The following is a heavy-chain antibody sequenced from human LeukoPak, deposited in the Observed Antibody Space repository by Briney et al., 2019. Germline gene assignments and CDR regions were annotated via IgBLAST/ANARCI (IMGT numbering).Heavy chain of an antibody. D-gene: IGHD3-10*01. Sequence: GASEKVSCKASGYTFTSYGISWVRQAPGQRLEYMGWISTYNGNTNYAQKLQGRVTMTADTSTNTAYMELRSLRSDDTAVYYCAARSGTYPYYFDYWGQGTLVTVSS. CDR3: AARSGTYPYYFDY. CDR2: ISTYNGNT. J-gene: IGHJ4*02. CDR1: GYTFTSYG. V-gene: IGHV1-18*01.